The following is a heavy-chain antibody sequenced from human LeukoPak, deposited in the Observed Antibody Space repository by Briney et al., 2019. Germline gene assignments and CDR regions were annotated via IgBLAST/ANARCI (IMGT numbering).Heavy chain of an antibody. Sequence: GGSLRLSCAASGFTFSNYDMHWVRQAPGKGLEWVSAISGSGGSTYYADSVKGRFTISRDNSKNTLYLQMNSLRAEDTAVYYCAKEGGIQLWSSYSCYGMDVGGQGTTVTVS. J-gene: IGHJ6*02. CDR1: GFTFSNYD. CDR3: AKEGGIQLWSSYSCYGMDV. CDR2: ISGSGGST. D-gene: IGHD5-18*01. V-gene: IGHV3-23*01.